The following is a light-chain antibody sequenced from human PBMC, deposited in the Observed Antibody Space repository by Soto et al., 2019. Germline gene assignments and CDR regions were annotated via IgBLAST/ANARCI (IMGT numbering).Light chain of an antibody. CDR2: LEGSGSY. CDR3: ETWDSNTHTV. V-gene: IGLV4-60*02. CDR1: SGHSSYI. Sequence: QLVLTQSSSASASLGSSVKLTCTLSSGHSSYIIAWHQQQPGKAPRYLMKLEGSGSYNKGSGVPDRFSGSSSGADRYLTISNRQFEEQADYYCETWDSNTHTVFGGGTKVTVL. J-gene: IGLJ3*02.